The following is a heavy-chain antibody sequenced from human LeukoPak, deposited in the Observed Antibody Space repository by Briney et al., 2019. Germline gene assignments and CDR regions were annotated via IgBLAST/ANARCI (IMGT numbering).Heavy chain of an antibody. J-gene: IGHJ6*02. CDR2: ISGTGGST. D-gene: IGHD3-10*01. CDR3: AKARFAPSNYYFYSGMDV. CDR1: GFTFGSYA. Sequence: GGSLRLSCAASGFTFGSYAMSWVRQAPGKGLECVSSISGTGGSTYYTDSEKGRFTLSRDNSKNTLYLQMNSLRAEYTALYYCAKARFAPSNYYFYSGMDVWGQGITVTVSS. V-gene: IGHV3-23*01.